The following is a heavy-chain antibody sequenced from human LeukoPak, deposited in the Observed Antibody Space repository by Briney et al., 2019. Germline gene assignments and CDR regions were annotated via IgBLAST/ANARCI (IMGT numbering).Heavy chain of an antibody. V-gene: IGHV1-8*01. CDR2: MNPNSGNT. Sequence: ASVKVSCKASGYTFTSYDINWVRQAPGQGLEWMGWMNPNSGNTGYAQKFQGRVTMTANTSISTAYMELSSLRSEDTAVYYCARVEGSGWYLVYYYYGMDVWGQGTTVTVSS. CDR1: GYTFTSYD. J-gene: IGHJ6*02. D-gene: IGHD6-19*01. CDR3: ARVEGSGWYLVYYYYGMDV.